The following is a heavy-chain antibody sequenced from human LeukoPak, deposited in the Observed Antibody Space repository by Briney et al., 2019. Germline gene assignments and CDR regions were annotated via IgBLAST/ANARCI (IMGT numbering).Heavy chain of an antibody. V-gene: IGHV1-2*02. D-gene: IGHD1-26*01. J-gene: IGHJ4*02. CDR2: INPNSGGT. Sequence: GASVKVSCKASGGTFTGSYIHWVRQAPGQGLEWMGWINPNSGGTNYAQKFQGRVTMTRDTSISTAYMELSRLRSDDTAVYYCARDRVGATNYFDYWGQGTLVTVSS. CDR1: GGTFTGSY. CDR3: ARDRVGATNYFDY.